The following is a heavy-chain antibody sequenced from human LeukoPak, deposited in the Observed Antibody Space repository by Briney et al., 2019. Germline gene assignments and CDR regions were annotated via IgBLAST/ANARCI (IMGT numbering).Heavy chain of an antibody. CDR2: ISSSGSTI. D-gene: IGHD4-17*01. J-gene: IGHJ6*02. Sequence: GRSLRPSCAASGLTFTSYEMNWVRQAPGKGLEWVSYISSSGSTIYYADSVKGRFTIARENAKNSLYLQMNSLRAEDTAVYYCAGMGAGGDYPDENYYYYYGMDVWGQGTTVTVSS. V-gene: IGHV3-48*03. CDR1: GLTFTSYE. CDR3: AGMGAGGDYPDENYYYYYGMDV.